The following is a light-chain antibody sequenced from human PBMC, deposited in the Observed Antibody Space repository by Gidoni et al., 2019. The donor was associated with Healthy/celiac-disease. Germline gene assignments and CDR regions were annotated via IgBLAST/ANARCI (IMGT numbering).Light chain of an antibody. Sequence: EIVLTQSPGTLSLSPGERATPSCRASQSVSSSYLAWYQQKPGQAPRLRIYGASSRATGIPDRFSGSGSGTDFTLTISRLEPEDFAVYYCQQYGSSPGLTFGGGTKVEIK. V-gene: IGKV3-20*01. CDR1: QSVSSSY. CDR3: QQYGSSPGLT. CDR2: GAS. J-gene: IGKJ4*01.